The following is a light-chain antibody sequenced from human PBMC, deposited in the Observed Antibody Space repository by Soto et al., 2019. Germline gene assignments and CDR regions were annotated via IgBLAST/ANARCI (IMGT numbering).Light chain of an antibody. CDR2: GNS. J-gene: IGLJ3*02. CDR3: QSYDSSLSGWV. Sequence: QSVLTQPPSVSGAPGQRVTISXTXXXXXXGAGYDVHWYQQLPGTAPKLLIYGNSNRPSGVPDRFSGSKSGTSASLAITGLQAEDEADYYCQSYDSSLSGWVFGGGTKLTVL. CDR1: XXXXGAGYD. V-gene: IGLV1-40*01.